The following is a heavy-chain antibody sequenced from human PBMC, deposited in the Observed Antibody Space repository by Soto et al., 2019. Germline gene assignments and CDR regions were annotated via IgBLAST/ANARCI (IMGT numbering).Heavy chain of an antibody. J-gene: IGHJ4*02. CDR2: ISYDGSNK. D-gene: IGHD6-19*01. CDR3: AKGVGFFLAVAGTSYFDY. Sequence: QVQLVESGGGVVQPGRSLRLSCAASGFTFSSYGMHWVRQAPGKGLEWVAVISYDGSNKYYADSVKGRFTISRDNSKNTLYLQMNSLRAEDTAVYYCAKGVGFFLAVAGTSYFDYWGQGTLFTVSS. V-gene: IGHV3-30*18. CDR1: GFTFSSYG.